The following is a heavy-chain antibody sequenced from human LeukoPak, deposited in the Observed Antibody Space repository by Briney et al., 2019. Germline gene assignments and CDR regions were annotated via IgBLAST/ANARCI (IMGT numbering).Heavy chain of an antibody. V-gene: IGHV3-30*18. CDR3: AKDSGEMATNWDFDY. J-gene: IGHJ4*02. CDR1: GFTLTYYG. Sequence: GGSLRLSCAASGFTLTYYGMHWVRQAPGKGLEWVALISYDGSKKYYADSVKGRFTISRDNSENTHYLQINSRRVEDTAIYYCAKDSGEMATNWDFDYWGQGTLVTVSS. D-gene: IGHD5-24*01. CDR2: ISYDGSKK.